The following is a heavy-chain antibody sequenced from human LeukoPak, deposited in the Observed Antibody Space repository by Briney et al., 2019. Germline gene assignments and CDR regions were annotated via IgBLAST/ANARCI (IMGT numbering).Heavy chain of an antibody. CDR3: AREFGESSHVGMDV. D-gene: IGHD3-10*01. V-gene: IGHV4-39*07. CDR1: GGSISSSSYY. Sequence: SETLSLTCTVSGGSISSSSYYWGWIRQPPGKGLEWIGEINHSGSTNYNPSLKSRVTISVDTSKNQFSLKLSSVTAADTAVYYCAREFGESSHVGMDVWGQGTTVTVSS. CDR2: INHSGST. J-gene: IGHJ6*02.